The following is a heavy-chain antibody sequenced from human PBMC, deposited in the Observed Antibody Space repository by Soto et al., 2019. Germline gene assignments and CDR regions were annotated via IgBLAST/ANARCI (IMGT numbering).Heavy chain of an antibody. CDR3: ARGTSWQLPFDY. Sequence: SETLSLTCTVSSDSISSYYWSWIRQPPGKRLEWIGYISYSGSTDYNPSLKSRVTISGDRSKNQFSLKVSSVTAADTAVYYGARGTSWQLPFDYWGQGTLVTVSS. CDR2: ISYSGST. J-gene: IGHJ4*02. D-gene: IGHD6-13*01. CDR1: SDSISSYY. V-gene: IGHV4-59*01.